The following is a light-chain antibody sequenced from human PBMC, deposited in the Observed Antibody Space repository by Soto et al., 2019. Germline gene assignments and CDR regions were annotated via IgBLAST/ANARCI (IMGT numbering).Light chain of an antibody. CDR1: SSDVGGYNF. V-gene: IGLV2-14*01. Sequence: QSALTQPASVSGSPGQSITISCTGTSSDVGGYNFVSWYQQHPGKAPRLIIYEVSSRPSGVSYRFSGSKSGNTASLTIFGLQDEDEADYYCSSYTLRNTLVLFGGGTKLTVL. CDR3: SSYTLRNTLVL. CDR2: EVS. J-gene: IGLJ3*02.